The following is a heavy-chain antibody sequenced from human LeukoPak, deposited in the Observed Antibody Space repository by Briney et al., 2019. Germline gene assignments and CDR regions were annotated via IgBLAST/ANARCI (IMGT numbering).Heavy chain of an antibody. Sequence: GGSLRLSCEASGYSLSNNGMHWVRQAPGKGLEWVAVIWNDGSKRYYADSVKGRFTISSDTSKNTVYLRLNGLRVEDTAVYYCARGDLDYWGQGTLVTVSS. CDR3: ARGDLDY. V-gene: IGHV3-33*01. CDR1: GYSLSNNG. CDR2: IWNDGSKR. J-gene: IGHJ4*02.